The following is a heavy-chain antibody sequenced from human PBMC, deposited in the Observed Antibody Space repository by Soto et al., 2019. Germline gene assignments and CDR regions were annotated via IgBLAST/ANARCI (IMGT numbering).Heavy chain of an antibody. Sequence: ASVKVSCKASGYTFTGYYMHWVRQAPGQGLEWMGLINPNNGGTNYAQKFQGRATMTRDTSISTAYMELSRLGSDDTAVYYCARDATYYDFWSGYPTGNWFDPWGQGTLVTVSS. D-gene: IGHD3-3*01. CDR3: ARDATYYDFWSGYPTGNWFDP. J-gene: IGHJ5*02. V-gene: IGHV1-2*02. CDR1: GYTFTGYY. CDR2: INPNNGGT.